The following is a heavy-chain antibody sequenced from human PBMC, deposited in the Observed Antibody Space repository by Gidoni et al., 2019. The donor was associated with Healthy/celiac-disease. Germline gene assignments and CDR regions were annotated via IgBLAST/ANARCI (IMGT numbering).Heavy chain of an antibody. CDR3: ARDSSPGFGELLPDAFDI. CDR1: GFTFISYG. Sequence: QVQLVDSGGGVVHPGRSLRLSCAASGFTFISYGMHWVRQAPGKGLEWVAVIWYDGSNKYYADSVKGRFTISRDNSKNTLYLQMNSLRAEDTAVYYCARDSSPGFGELLPDAFDIWGQGTMVTVSS. CDR2: IWYDGSNK. V-gene: IGHV3-33*08. D-gene: IGHD3-10*01. J-gene: IGHJ3*02.